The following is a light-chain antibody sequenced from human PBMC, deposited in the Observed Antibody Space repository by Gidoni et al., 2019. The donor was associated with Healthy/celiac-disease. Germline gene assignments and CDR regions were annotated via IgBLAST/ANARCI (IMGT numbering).Light chain of an antibody. CDR3: QQYNNWPRT. CDR1: QSVRSN. Sequence: EIVMTHSPATLSVAPGERATLSCRSSQSVRSNIAWYQQKPGQAPRLLIYGASTRATGIPARFSGSGSGTEFTLTISSLQSEDFAVYYCQQYNNWPRTFXXXTKLEIK. CDR2: GAS. V-gene: IGKV3-15*01. J-gene: IGKJ2*01.